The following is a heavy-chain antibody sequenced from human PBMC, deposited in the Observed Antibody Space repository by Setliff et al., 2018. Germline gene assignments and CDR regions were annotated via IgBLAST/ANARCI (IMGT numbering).Heavy chain of an antibody. CDR3: ASDGQGNYNFWSGSYYYYGMDV. D-gene: IGHD3-3*01. CDR1: GYTFTTYG. CDR2: ISAYNGNT. Sequence: ASVKVSCKASGYTFTTYGISWVRQAPGQGLEWMGWISAYNGNTNYAQKLQGRVTMTTDTSTSTAYMELRSLRSDDTAVYYCASDGQGNYNFWSGSYYYYGMDVWGQGTTVTVSS. V-gene: IGHV1-18*01. J-gene: IGHJ6*02.